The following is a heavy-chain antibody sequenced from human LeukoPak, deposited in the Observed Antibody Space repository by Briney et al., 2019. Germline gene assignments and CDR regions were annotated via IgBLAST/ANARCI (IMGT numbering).Heavy chain of an antibody. V-gene: IGHV4-30-2*01. CDR3: ARGFSYNPDAFDI. D-gene: IGHD1-1*01. CDR2: IYHSGST. Sequence: KPSQTLSLTCTVSGGSISSGGYYWSWIRQPPGKGLEWIGYIYHSGSTYYNPSLKSRVTISVDRSKNQFSLKLSSVTAADTAVYYCARGFSYNPDAFDIWGQGTMVTVSS. CDR1: GGSISSGGYY. J-gene: IGHJ3*02.